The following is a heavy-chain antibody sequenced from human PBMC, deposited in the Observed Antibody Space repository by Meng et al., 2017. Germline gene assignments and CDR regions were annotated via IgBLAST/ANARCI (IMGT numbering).Heavy chain of an antibody. CDR3: ARELRSIFDI. J-gene: IGHJ3*02. CDR1: GGSISSGGYY. Sequence: RQEGPGPCLVTPSHPPSLPCTSAGGSISSGGYYWSWIRQHPGKGLEWIGYIYYSGSTYYNPSLKSRVTISVDTSKNQFSLKLSSVTAADTAVYYCARELRSIFDIWGQGTMVTVSS. CDR2: IYYSGST. D-gene: IGHD2/OR15-2a*01. V-gene: IGHV4-31*03.